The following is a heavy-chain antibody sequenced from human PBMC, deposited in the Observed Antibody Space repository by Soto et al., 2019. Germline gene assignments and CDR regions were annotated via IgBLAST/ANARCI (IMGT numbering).Heavy chain of an antibody. Sequence: EVRLLESGGGLVQPGGSLRLSCVASGFEFSTYAMSWVRQAPGKGLEWVSVIGEGGVSRVYADAVKGRFTISRDNSKNTFYLLMTSLRVDDTALYYFARDSVTRVSSDIPGMDDWGQGTMVSVSS. CDR3: ARDSVTRVSSDIPGMDD. CDR2: IGEGGVSR. V-gene: IGHV3-23*01. D-gene: IGHD3-16*01. CDR1: GFEFSTYA. J-gene: IGHJ6*02.